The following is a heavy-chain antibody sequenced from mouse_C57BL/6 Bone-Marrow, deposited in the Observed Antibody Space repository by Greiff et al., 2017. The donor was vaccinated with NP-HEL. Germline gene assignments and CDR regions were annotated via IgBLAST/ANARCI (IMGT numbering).Heavy chain of an antibody. D-gene: IGHD1-1*01. V-gene: IGHV1-5*01. Sequence: VQLQQSGTVLARPGASVKMSCKTSGYTFTSYWMHWVKQRPGQGLEWIGAIYPGNSDTSYNQKFKGKAKLTAVTSASTAYMELSSLTNEDSAVYYCTRSIFITTVVVGWDIDVWGTGTTVTVSS. CDR2: IYPGNSDT. CDR1: GYTFTSYW. CDR3: TRSIFITTVVVGWDIDV. J-gene: IGHJ1*03.